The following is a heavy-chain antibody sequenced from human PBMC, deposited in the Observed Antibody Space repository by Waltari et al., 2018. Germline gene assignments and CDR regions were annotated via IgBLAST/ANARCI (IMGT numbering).Heavy chain of an antibody. CDR1: GGTFSSSA. CDR2: IIPIFGTA. J-gene: IGHJ5*02. Sequence: QVQLVQSGAEVRKPGSSVKVACKASGGTFSSSAISWVQQAHGQGLEWMVGIIPIFGTANYAQKFQGRVTITADESTSTAYMELSSLRPEDTAVYYCARVPGYCSSTSCPYWFDPWGQGTLVTVSS. V-gene: IGHV1-69*01. D-gene: IGHD2-2*01. CDR3: ARVPGYCSSTSCPYWFDP.